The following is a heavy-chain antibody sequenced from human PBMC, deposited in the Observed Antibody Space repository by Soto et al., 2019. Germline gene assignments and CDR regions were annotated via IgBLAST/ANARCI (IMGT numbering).Heavy chain of an antibody. Sequence: GGSLRLSCAASGFIFSSDWLHWVRQAPGGGLVWVSRINTDGSDTSYADSVKGRFTISRDNFKDTLYLQMNSLGTGGTAMDYGARDRPGSQHYFDLWGPGILVNVSS. J-gene: IGHJ4*02. CDR3: ARDRPGSQHYFDL. CDR1: GFIFSSDW. V-gene: IGHV3-74*01. CDR2: INTDGSDT.